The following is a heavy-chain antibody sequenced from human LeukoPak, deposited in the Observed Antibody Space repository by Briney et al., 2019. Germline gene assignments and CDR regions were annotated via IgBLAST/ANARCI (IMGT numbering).Heavy chain of an antibody. CDR2: INHGGST. J-gene: IGHJ3*02. D-gene: IGHD6-13*01. V-gene: IGHV4-34*01. CDR3: AREGIALGRAFDI. Sequence: SETLSLTCAVFGGSFSGYYWTWIRQPPGKGLEWIGEINHGGSTKYNPSLKSRVTISVDRSKNQFSLKLSSVTAADTAVYYCAREGIALGRAFDIWGQGTMVTVSS. CDR1: GGSFSGYY.